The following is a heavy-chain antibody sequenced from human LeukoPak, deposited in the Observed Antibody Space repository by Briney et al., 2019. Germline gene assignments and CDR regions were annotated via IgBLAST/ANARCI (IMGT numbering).Heavy chain of an antibody. Sequence: KTSETLSPTCTVSRGSISSYYWSWIRQPPGRGLEWIGYIDNSGSTNSNPSLKSRVTTSVDTFNNQFSLKLSSVTAADTAVYYCARGRITIFGVVNPHFDYWGQGTLVTVSS. J-gene: IGHJ4*02. CDR1: RGSISSYY. CDR2: IDNSGST. CDR3: ARGRITIFGVVNPHFDY. V-gene: IGHV4-59*12. D-gene: IGHD3-3*01.